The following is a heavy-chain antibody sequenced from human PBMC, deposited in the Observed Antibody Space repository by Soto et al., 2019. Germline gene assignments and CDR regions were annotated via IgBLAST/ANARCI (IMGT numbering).Heavy chain of an antibody. D-gene: IGHD6-6*01. V-gene: IGHV4-30-4*01. J-gene: IGHJ5*02. Sequence: QVQLRESGPRLVKPSQTLSLTCTVSGGSISSGDYYWSWIRQPPGKGLEWIGYIYSSGSTYYNPSLKSRVTISVDTSKNQFSLRLSSVTAADTAVYYCARGALGSSSSWFAFWFDPWGQGTLVTVSS. CDR3: ARGALGSSSSWFAFWFDP. CDR1: GGSISSGDYY. CDR2: IYSSGST.